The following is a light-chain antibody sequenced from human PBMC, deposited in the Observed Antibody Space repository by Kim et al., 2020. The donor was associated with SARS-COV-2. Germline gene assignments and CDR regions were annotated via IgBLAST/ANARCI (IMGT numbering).Light chain of an antibody. V-gene: IGKV3-11*01. Sequence: SPGERATLACRASQSVSNYLDWYQQKPGQAPRLLIYDASNRATGIPARFSGSGSGTDFTLTISSLEPEDFAVYYCQQRSNWPPLTFGGGIKVDIK. J-gene: IGKJ4*01. CDR1: QSVSNY. CDR3: QQRSNWPPLT. CDR2: DAS.